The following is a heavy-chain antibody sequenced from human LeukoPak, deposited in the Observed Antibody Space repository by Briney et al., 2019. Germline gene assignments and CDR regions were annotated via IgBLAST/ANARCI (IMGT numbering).Heavy chain of an antibody. CDR3: AREAALASKGGMDV. CDR1: GGSFSGYY. D-gene: IGHD4-11*01. V-gene: IGHV4-34*01. Sequence: PSETLSLTCAVYGGSFSGYYWSWIRQPPGKGLEWIGEINHSGSTNYNPSLKSRVTISVDTSKNQFSLKLSSVTAADTAVYYCAREAALASKGGMDVWGQGTTVTVSS. J-gene: IGHJ6*02. CDR2: INHSGST.